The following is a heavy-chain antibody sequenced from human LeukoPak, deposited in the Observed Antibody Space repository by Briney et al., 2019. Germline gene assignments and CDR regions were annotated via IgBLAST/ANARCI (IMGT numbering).Heavy chain of an antibody. CDR2: INHSGST. CDR1: GGSFSGYY. J-gene: IGHJ4*02. D-gene: IGHD3-16*02. CDR3: ARGKGYDYVWGSYRTRPFDY. V-gene: IGHV4-34*01. Sequence: SETLSLTCAVYGGSFSGYYWSWLRQPPGKGLEWIGEINHSGSTNYNPSLKSRVTISVDTSKNQFSLKLSSVTAADTAVYYCARGKGYDYVWGSYRTRPFDYWGQGTLVTVSS.